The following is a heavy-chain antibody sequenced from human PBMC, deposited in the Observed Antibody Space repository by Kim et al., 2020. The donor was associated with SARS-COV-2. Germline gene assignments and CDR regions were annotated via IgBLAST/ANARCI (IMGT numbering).Heavy chain of an antibody. CDR2: IYHSGST. D-gene: IGHD6-13*01. Sequence: SETLSLTCAVSGGSISSSNWWSWVRQPPGKGLEWIGEIYHSGSTNYNPSLKSRVTISVDKSKNQFSLKLSSVTAADTAVYYCARVRTGIAPYYGMDVWGQGTTVTVSS. CDR1: GGSISSSNW. V-gene: IGHV4-4*02. CDR3: ARVRTGIAPYYGMDV. J-gene: IGHJ6*02.